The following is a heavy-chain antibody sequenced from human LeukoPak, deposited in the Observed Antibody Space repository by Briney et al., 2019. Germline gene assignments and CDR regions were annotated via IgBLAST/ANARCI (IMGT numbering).Heavy chain of an antibody. V-gene: IGHV1-3*03. D-gene: IGHD3-22*01. J-gene: IGHJ3*02. CDR1: GYTFTSYA. CDR2: INAGNGNT. CDR3: ARAGVWDYSDSSGYHNAAFDI. Sequence: ASVKVSCKASGYTFTSYAMHWVRQAPGQRLEWMGWINAGNGNTKYSQEFQGRVTITRDTSASTAYMELSSLRSEDMAVYYCARAGVWDYSDSSGYHNAAFDIWGQGTMVTVSS.